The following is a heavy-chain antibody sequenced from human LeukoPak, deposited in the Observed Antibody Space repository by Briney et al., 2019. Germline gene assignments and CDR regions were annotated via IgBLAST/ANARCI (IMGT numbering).Heavy chain of an antibody. CDR1: GFTFSNYW. V-gene: IGHV3-7*01. Sequence: GGSLRLSCDASGFTFSNYWMSWVRQAPGKGLEWVANIKHDGSDKYYVDSVKGRFTISRDNAKNSLYLQMNSLRAEDTAVYYCARGIVVVNYFDYWGQGTLVTVSS. CDR3: ARGIVVVNYFDY. CDR2: IKHDGSDK. J-gene: IGHJ4*02. D-gene: IGHD3-22*01.